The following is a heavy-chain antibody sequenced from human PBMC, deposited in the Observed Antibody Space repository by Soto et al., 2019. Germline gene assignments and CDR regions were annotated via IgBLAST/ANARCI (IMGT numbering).Heavy chain of an antibody. D-gene: IGHD5-18*01. CDR1: GGTFSSYA. CDR2: IIPIFGTA. V-gene: IGHV1-69*01. Sequence: QVQLVQSGAEMKKPGSSVKVSCKASGGTFSSYAISWVRQAPGQGLEWMGGIIPIFGTANYAQKFQGRVTITADESTSPAYMELSSQRSEDTAVYYSARGEGSFEMATANYYYFGMDVWGQGTTVTVSS. J-gene: IGHJ6*02. CDR3: ARGEGSFEMATANYYYFGMDV.